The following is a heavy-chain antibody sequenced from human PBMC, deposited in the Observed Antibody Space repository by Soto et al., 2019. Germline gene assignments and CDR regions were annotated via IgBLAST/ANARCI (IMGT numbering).Heavy chain of an antibody. D-gene: IGHD6-13*01. V-gene: IGHV3-23*01. CDR2: ISGSGGST. J-gene: IGHJ4*02. CDR3: AKAPKRIAAAGTGGDY. CDR1: GFTFSSYA. Sequence: GGSLRLSCAASGFTFSSYAMSWVRQAPGKGLEWVSAISGSGGSTYYADSVKGRFTISRDNSKNTLYLQMNSLRAEDTAVYYCAKAPKRIAAAGTGGDYWGQGTLVTVS.